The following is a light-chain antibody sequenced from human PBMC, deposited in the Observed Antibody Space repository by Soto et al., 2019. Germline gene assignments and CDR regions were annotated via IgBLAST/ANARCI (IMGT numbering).Light chain of an antibody. CDR1: SSNIGANYD. CDR2: ANS. J-gene: IGLJ1*01. Sequence: QSVLTQPPSVSGAPGQRVTISCTGSSSNIGANYDVHWYQQRPGTAPKHLIFANSNRPSGVPDRFSGSKSGTSASLVITGLQAEDEGDYYCQSYDSSLSARDVFGTGTKVTV. CDR3: QSYDSSLSARDV. V-gene: IGLV1-40*01.